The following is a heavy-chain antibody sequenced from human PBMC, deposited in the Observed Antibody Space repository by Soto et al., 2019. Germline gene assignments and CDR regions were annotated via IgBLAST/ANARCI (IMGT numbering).Heavy chain of an antibody. CDR2: ISSSSSYI. Sequence: PGGSLRLSCAASRFTFSMYSMNWVRQAPGKGLEWVSSISSSSSYIYYADSVKGRFTISRDNAKNSLYLQMNSLRAEDTAVYYCARYCSDGSCYSAFDIWGQGTMVTVSS. D-gene: IGHD2-15*01. CDR1: RFTFSMYS. V-gene: IGHV3-21*06. J-gene: IGHJ3*02. CDR3: ARYCSDGSCYSAFDI.